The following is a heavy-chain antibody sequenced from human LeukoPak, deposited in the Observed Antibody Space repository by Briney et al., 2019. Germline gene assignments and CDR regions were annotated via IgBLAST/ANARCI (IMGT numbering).Heavy chain of an antibody. CDR1: GYNCTNYW. Sequence: GESLKISCQGSGYNCTNYWIGWVRQTPGKGLEWMGIIYPGESDPRYSPSFQGQVTISADKSINTAYLRWGSLKAADTAMYYCARLGRYDVLTGPDYWGQGTLVTVSS. J-gene: IGHJ4*02. V-gene: IGHV5-51*01. CDR2: IYPGESDP. D-gene: IGHD3-9*01. CDR3: ARLGRYDVLTGPDY.